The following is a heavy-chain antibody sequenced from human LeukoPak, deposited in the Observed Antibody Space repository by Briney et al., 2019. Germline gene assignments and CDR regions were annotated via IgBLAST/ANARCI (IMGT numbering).Heavy chain of an antibody. Sequence: GGSLRLSCAASGFTFSSYAMSSVRQAPGKGLEWVSAISGSGGSTYYADSVKGRFTISRDNSKSTLYLQMNSLRAEDTAVYYCANPLSTPRSNYYIDVWGKGTTVTVSS. CDR2: ISGSGGST. CDR1: GFTFSSYA. D-gene: IGHD2-2*01. CDR3: ANPLSTPRSNYYIDV. V-gene: IGHV3-23*01. J-gene: IGHJ6*03.